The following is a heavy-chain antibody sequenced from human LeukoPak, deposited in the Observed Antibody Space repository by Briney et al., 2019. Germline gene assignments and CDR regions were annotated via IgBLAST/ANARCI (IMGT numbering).Heavy chain of an antibody. J-gene: IGHJ4*02. Sequence: PGGSLRLSCAASGFTFSSYAMSWVRQAPGKGLEWVSAISGSGGSTYYADSVKGRFTISRDNSKNTLYLQMNSLRAEDTAVYYCAKDIHSSWYEPPYFDYWGQGTLVTVSS. D-gene: IGHD6-13*01. CDR3: AKDIHSSWYEPPYFDY. CDR2: ISGSGGST. CDR1: GFTFSSYA. V-gene: IGHV3-23*01.